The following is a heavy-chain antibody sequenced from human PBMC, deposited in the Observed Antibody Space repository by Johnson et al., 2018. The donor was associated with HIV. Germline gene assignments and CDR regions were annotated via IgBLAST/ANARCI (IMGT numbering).Heavy chain of an antibody. J-gene: IGHJ3*02. CDR1: GFTFSTYA. CDR2: ISYDGSNK. D-gene: IGHD3-22*01. CDR3: AKARLVVVIETDAFDI. V-gene: IGHV3-30-3*01. Sequence: QVQLVESGGGVVQPGRSLRLSCVASGFTFSTYAMHWVRQAPGKGLEWVAVISYDGSNKYYADSVKGRFTISRDNSKNTLYLQMNSLRAEDTAAYYCAKARLVVVIETDAFDIWGQGTMVTVSS.